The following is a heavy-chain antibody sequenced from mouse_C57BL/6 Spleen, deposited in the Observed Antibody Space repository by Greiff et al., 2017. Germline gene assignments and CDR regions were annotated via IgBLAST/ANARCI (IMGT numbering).Heavy chain of an antibody. V-gene: IGHV5-2*01. Sequence: EVHLVESGGGLVQPGESLKLSCESNEYEFPSHDMSWVRKTPEKRLELVAAINSDGGSTYYPDTMERRFIISRDNTKKTLYLQMSSLRSEDTALYYCARQFITTVVATENYAMDYWGQGTSVTVSS. CDR3: ARQFITTVVATENYAMDY. D-gene: IGHD1-1*01. CDR1: EYEFPSHD. CDR2: INSDGGST. J-gene: IGHJ4*01.